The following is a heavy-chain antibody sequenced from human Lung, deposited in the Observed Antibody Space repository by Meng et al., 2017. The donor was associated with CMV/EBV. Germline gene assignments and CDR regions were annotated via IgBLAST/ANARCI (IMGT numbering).Heavy chain of an antibody. Sequence: SVXVSXXASGGTFSSYAISWVRQAPGQGLEWMGGIIPIFGTANYAQKFQGRVTINTDESTSTDYMELSSLRSEDTAVYYCARAEGSSSAPRRNWFDPWGQGTLVTVSS. J-gene: IGHJ5*02. D-gene: IGHD6-6*01. CDR1: GGTFSSYA. CDR3: ARAEGSSSAPRRNWFDP. V-gene: IGHV1-69*05. CDR2: IIPIFGTA.